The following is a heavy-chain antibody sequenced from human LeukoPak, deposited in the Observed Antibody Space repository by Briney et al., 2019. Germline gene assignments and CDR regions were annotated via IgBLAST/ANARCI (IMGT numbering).Heavy chain of an antibody. J-gene: IGHJ4*02. CDR2: ISSSGSTI. D-gene: IGHD6-6*01. CDR3: ARDYEGSSSFDY. V-gene: IGHV3-48*03. CDR1: GFTFSSYE. Sequence: GGSLRLSCAASGFTFSSYEMNWVRQAPGKGLEWVSYISSSGSTIYYADSVKGRFTISRDNAKNSLCLQMNSLRAEDTAVYYCARDYEGSSSFDYWGQGTLVTVSS.